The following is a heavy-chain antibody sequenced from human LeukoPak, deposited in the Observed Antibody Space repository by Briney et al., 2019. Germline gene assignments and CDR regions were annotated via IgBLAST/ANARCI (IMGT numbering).Heavy chain of an antibody. J-gene: IGHJ4*02. CDR3: AACDHLESQDRLDY. D-gene: IGHD3-3*01. Sequence: PSETLSLTCTVSGGSISSYYWSWIRQPPGKGLEWIGNIYYSRSTNYNPSLKSRVTISVDTSKNQFSPKLSSVTAADTAVYYCAACDHLESQDRLDYWGQGTLVTVSS. CDR1: GGSISSYY. V-gene: IGHV4-59*08. CDR2: IYYSRST.